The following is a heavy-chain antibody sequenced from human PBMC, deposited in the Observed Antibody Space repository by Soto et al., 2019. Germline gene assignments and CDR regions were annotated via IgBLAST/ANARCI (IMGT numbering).Heavy chain of an antibody. CDR2: ISSNGGTT. V-gene: IGHV3-64*01. CDR3: VRRVSGNYDY. CDR1: GFTFSSYD. D-gene: IGHD1-7*01. Sequence: EVQVVESGGGMVQPGGSLRLSCVASGFTFSSYDMHWVRQAPGKGLEYVSSISSNGGTTYYGNSVKGRFTISRDNSKNTLYLQMGSLRAEDMAVYYCVRRVSGNYDYWGQGTLVTVSS. J-gene: IGHJ4*02.